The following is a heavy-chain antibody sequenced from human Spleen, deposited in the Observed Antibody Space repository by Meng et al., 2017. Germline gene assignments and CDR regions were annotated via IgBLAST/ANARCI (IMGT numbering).Heavy chain of an antibody. J-gene: IGHJ4*02. V-gene: IGHV4-34*01. Sequence: VQLQQWGAGLLKPSETLSLTCVVSGGSFSDYYWSWIRQPPGKGLEWIGEINHRGSTNYNPSLESRATISVDTSQNNLSLKLSSVTAADSAVYYCARGPTTMAHDFDYWGQGTLVTVSS. CDR1: GGSFSDYY. CDR2: INHRGST. D-gene: IGHD4-11*01. CDR3: ARGPTTMAHDFDY.